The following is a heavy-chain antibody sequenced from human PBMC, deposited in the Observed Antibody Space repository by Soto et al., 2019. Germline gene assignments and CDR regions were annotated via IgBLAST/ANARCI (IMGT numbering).Heavy chain of an antibody. D-gene: IGHD5-18*01. Sequence: GWSLRLSCAASGFTFSSYAMSWVRQAPGKGLEWVSAISGSGGSTYYADSVKGRFTISRDNSKNTLYLQMNSLRAEDTAVYYCAKIPPGYSYGYFYFDYWGQGTLLIVSS. CDR2: ISGSGGST. CDR3: AKIPPGYSYGYFYFDY. CDR1: GFTFSSYA. J-gene: IGHJ4*02. V-gene: IGHV3-23*01.